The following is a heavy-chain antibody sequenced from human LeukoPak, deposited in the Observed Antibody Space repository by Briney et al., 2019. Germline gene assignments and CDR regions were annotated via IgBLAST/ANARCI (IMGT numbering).Heavy chain of an antibody. D-gene: IGHD3-16*01. CDR2: IYHSGST. CDR1: GGSISSGGYY. CDR3: ARVDYDYGDY. V-gene: IGHV4-30-2*01. J-gene: IGHJ4*02. Sequence: SETLSLTCTVSGGSISSGGYYWSWIRQPPGKGLEWIGYIYHSGSTYYNPSLKSRVTKSVDRSKNQFSLKLSSVTAADTAVYYCARVDYDYGDYWGQGTLVTVYS.